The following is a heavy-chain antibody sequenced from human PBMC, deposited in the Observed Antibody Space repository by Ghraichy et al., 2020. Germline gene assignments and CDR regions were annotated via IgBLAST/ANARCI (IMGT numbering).Heavy chain of an antibody. V-gene: IGHV4-59*01. CDR2: IYYTGDT. CDR1: GGSITGYY. Sequence: SETLSLSCTVSGGSITGYYWSWIRQPPGKGLEWIGYIYYTGDTNYNPSLESRVTISVDRSKNQFSLNLNSVTAADTAVYYCVREQGDDFWNWYFDLWGRGTLVTVSS. CDR3: VREQGDDFWNWYFDL. J-gene: IGHJ2*01. D-gene: IGHD3-3*01.